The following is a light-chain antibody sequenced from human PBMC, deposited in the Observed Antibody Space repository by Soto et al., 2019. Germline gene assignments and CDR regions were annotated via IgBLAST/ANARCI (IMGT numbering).Light chain of an antibody. CDR2: DVS. CDR3: QQCNTFWT. Sequence: DIRMTKSPATLSASVGDRATITCRASQSISRGLAWYQQKPGKAPKLLIYDVSSLESGVPSRFSGSGSGTEFTLTISSLQPDDSATYYCQQCNTFWTFGQGTEVDI. J-gene: IGKJ1*01. CDR1: QSISRG. V-gene: IGKV1-5*01.